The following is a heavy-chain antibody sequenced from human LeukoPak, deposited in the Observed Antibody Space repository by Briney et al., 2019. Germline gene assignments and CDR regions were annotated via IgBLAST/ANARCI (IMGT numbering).Heavy chain of an antibody. CDR1: GFTFNSYA. J-gene: IGHJ2*01. CDR3: AKGVGSGTTYWYLDL. D-gene: IGHD1-1*01. V-gene: IGHV3-23*01. CDR2: INGSGGTT. Sequence: GGSLRPSCAASGFTFNSYAMTWVRQAPGKGLEWVSIINGSGGTTYYADSVKGRFTISRDNSKNTVYLQMNSLRAEDRAVYYCAKGVGSGTTYWYLDLWGRGTLVTVSS.